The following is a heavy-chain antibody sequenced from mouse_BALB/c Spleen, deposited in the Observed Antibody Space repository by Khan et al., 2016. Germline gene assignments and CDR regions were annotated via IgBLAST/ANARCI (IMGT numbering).Heavy chain of an antibody. Sequence: EVQLQESGPGLVKPSQSLSLTCTVTGYSITSDYAWNWIRQFPGNKLEWMGYISYSGSTSYNPSLKSRISITRDTSKNQFFLQLNSVTTEDTATXYCASVGDYEGYCSSVDYWAQGTTLTVSS. CDR2: ISYSGST. V-gene: IGHV3-2*02. CDR1: GYSITSDYA. CDR3: ASVGDYEGYCSSVDY. J-gene: IGHJ2*01. D-gene: IGHD2-3*01.